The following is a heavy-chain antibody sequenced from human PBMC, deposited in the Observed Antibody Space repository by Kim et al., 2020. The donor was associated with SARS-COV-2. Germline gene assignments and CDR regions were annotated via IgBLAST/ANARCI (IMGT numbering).Heavy chain of an antibody. V-gene: IGHV3-30*02. CDR3: AKPPYNGYDWVPRSWSDY. J-gene: IGHJ4*02. D-gene: IGHD5-12*01. Sequence: KVRLNSSRDNSKNTLYLQLNSLKAEDTAVYYCAKPPYNGYDWVPRSWSDYWGQGTLVTVSS.